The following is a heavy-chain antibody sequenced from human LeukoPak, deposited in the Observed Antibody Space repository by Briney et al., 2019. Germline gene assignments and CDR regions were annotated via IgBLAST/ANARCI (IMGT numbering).Heavy chain of an antibody. D-gene: IGHD3-10*01. CDR3: AKEYYGSGSYYDY. CDR2: IYSGGNT. CDR1: GFTVSSNS. V-gene: IGHV3-53*05. J-gene: IGHJ4*02. Sequence: GGSLRLSCTVSGFTVSSNSMSWVRQAPGKGLEWVSFIYSGGNTHYSDSVKGRFTISRDNSKNTLYLEMNSLRAEDTGVYYCAKEYYGSGSYYDYWGQGTLVTVSS.